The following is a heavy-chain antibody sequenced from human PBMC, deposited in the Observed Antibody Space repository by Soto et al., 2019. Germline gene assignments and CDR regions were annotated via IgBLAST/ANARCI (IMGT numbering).Heavy chain of an antibody. CDR1: GGFVSSGSYY. D-gene: IGHD1-1*01. J-gene: IGHJ3*02. Sequence: QVQLQQWGAGLLKPSETLSLTCAVYGGFVSSGSYYWSWIRQPPGKGLEWIGEMSHSGGTHFNPSLKSRDTISVDKSKNQFSLKMSSVTAADTALYYCARVERGTATTVVDAFDIWGPGTMVTVSS. V-gene: IGHV4-34*01. CDR3: ARVERGTATTVVDAFDI. CDR2: MSHSGGT.